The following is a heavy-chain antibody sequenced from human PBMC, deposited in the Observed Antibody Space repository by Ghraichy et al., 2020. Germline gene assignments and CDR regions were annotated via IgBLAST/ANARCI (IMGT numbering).Heavy chain of an antibody. V-gene: IGHV3-23*01. CDR1: GFNFDSYL. CDR2: IRTSDGRS. CDR3: VVAFDI. J-gene: IGHJ3*02. D-gene: IGHD5-12*01. Sequence: GGSLRLSCVTSGFNFDSYLISWVRQAPGKGLDWVSTIRTSDGRSNSADSVKGRFTISRDKSKKTVFLQMRTLTAADTGMYFCVVAFDIWGQGTRVTVS.